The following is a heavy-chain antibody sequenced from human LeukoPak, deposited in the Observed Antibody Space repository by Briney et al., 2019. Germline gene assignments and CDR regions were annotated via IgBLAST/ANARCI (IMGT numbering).Heavy chain of an antibody. Sequence: SETLPLTCTVSGDSISSYYWSWFRQPPGKGLEWIAYIHSRGSTNYNPSLKSRATISLDTSQNQVSLKLTSVTAADTAIYYCARHSSGSSYPLDYWGQGTLVTVSS. CDR3: ARHSSGSSYPLDY. D-gene: IGHD3-10*01. CDR2: IHSRGST. J-gene: IGHJ4*02. V-gene: IGHV4-59*08. CDR1: GDSISSYY.